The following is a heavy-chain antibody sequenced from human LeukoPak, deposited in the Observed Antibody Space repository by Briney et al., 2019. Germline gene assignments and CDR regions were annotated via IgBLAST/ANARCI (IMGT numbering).Heavy chain of an antibody. J-gene: IGHJ3*02. CDR3: ARDKGAFDI. V-gene: IGHV1-8*03. CDR1: GYTFTSYD. CDR2: MNPKSGNT. Sequence: ASVKVSCKASGYTFTSYDINWVRQATGQGLECMGWMNPKSGNTGYAQKFQGRVTITRNTSISTAYMELSSLRSEDTAVYFCARDKGAFDIWGQGAMVTVSS.